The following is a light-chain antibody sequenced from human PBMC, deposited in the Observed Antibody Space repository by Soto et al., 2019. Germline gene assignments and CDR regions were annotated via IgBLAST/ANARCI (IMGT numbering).Light chain of an antibody. CDR1: SGSVSTNYY. CDR3: VLYMGSGISV. J-gene: IGLJ2*01. V-gene: IGLV8-61*01. Sequence: QAVVTQEPSFSVSPGGTVTLTCGLSSGSVSTNYYPSWYQQTPGQAPRTLLYNTNSRSSGVPDRFSGSILGNKAALTITGAQADDESDYYCVLYMGSGISVFGGGTKLTVL. CDR2: NTN.